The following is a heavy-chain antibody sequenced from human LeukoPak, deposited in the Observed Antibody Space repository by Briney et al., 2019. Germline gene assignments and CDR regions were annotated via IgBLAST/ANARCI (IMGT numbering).Heavy chain of an antibody. CDR1: GFIFKCYS. CDR3: AKDILPYCSGGSCYSFDY. CDR2: ISGSGGST. Sequence: GSLRLSCAASGFIFKCYSMSWVRQAPGKGLEGVSAISGSGGSTYYADSVKGRFTISRDNSKNTLYLQMNSLRAEDTAVYYCAKDILPYCSGGSCYSFDYWGQGTLVTVSS. V-gene: IGHV3-23*01. J-gene: IGHJ4*02. D-gene: IGHD2-15*01.